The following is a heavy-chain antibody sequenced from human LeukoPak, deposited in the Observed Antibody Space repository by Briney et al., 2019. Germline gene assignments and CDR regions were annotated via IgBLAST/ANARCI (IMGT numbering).Heavy chain of an antibody. CDR1: GGSFSGYY. CDR3: APNTVTKYAFDI. D-gene: IGHD4-17*01. CDR2: INHSGST. J-gene: IGHJ3*02. Sequence: SETLSLTCAVYGGSFSGYYWSWIRQPPGKGLEWIGEINHSGSTNYNPSLKSRVTISVDTSKNQFSLKLSSVTAADTAVYYCAPNTVTKYAFDIWGQGTMVTVSS. V-gene: IGHV4-34*01.